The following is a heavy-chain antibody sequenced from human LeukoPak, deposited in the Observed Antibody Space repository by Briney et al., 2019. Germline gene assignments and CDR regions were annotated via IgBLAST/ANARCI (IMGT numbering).Heavy chain of an antibody. CDR3: ARHPPTRYYGSGSFDP. V-gene: IGHV4-39*01. Sequence: SETLSLTCTVSGDSISSSSYYWGWIRQPPGKGLEWIGSIDYSGNTYYKPSLKSRVTISGDTSKNQFPLKLRSVTAADTALYYCARHPPTRYYGSGSFDPWGQGTLVTVSS. J-gene: IGHJ5*02. CDR2: IDYSGNT. D-gene: IGHD3-10*01. CDR1: GDSISSSSYY.